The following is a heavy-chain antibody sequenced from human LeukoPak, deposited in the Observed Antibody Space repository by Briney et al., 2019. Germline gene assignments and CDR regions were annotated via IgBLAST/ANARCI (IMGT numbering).Heavy chain of an antibody. CDR1: GGSITNYY. V-gene: IGHV4-59*12. D-gene: IGHD5-18*01. Sequence: PSETLSLTCTVSGGSITNYYWSWIRLPPGKGLEWIGSIYYSGSTYYNPSLKSRVTISVDTSKNQFSLKLSSVTAADTAVYYCARAKDSYGEDLFDYWGQGTLVTVSS. CDR2: IYYSGST. J-gene: IGHJ4*02. CDR3: ARAKDSYGEDLFDY.